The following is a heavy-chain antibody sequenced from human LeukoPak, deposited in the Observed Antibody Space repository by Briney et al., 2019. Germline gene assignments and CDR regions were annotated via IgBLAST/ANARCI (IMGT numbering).Heavy chain of an antibody. CDR1: GYTLTSYD. D-gene: IGHD6-19*01. V-gene: IGHV1-8*01. J-gene: IGHJ4*02. Sequence: ASVKVSFKASGYTLTSYDINWVRQATGQGLEWMGWMNPNSGNTGYAQKFQGRVTMTRNTSISTAYMELSSLRSEDTAVYYCARGSNKQWGGGIDYWGQGTLVTVSS. CDR2: MNPNSGNT. CDR3: ARGSNKQWGGGIDY.